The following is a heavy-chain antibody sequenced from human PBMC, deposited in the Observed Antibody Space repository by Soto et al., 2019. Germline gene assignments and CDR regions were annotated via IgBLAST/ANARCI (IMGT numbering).Heavy chain of an antibody. Sequence: HGGSLRLCCAACGFTFSNFWMSWVRQAPGKGLEYVAVIKQDGSEGYYVDSVKGRFTISRDNPKNSLYLQMSSLGAEDTAVYFCVRGTSWSSDYWGQGTLVTVSS. J-gene: IGHJ4*02. V-gene: IGHV3-7*05. D-gene: IGHD2-8*02. CDR3: VRGTSWSSDY. CDR2: IKQDGSEG. CDR1: GFTFSNFW.